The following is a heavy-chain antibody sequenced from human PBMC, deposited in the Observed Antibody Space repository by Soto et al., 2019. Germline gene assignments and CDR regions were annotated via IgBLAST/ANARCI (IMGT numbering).Heavy chain of an antibody. CDR1: GFTFNNHA. CDR3: AKDSGVTYYYYHMDV. V-gene: IGHV3-23*01. J-gene: IGHJ6*03. Sequence: EEQLLESGGGLVQPGGSLRLSCAASGFTFNNHAMTWVRQAPGKGLEWVSTVTGGGGSTFYADSVKGRFTISRDNSKDTMYLQMDSLRADDTAVYYCAKDSGVTYYYYHMDVWGKGTTVTVSS. CDR2: VTGGGGST. D-gene: IGHD1-26*01.